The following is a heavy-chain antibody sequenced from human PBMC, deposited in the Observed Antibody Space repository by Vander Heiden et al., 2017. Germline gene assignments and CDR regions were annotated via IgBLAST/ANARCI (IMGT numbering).Heavy chain of an antibody. CDR3: ARDLGYSGSYLDY. D-gene: IGHD1-26*01. J-gene: IGHJ4*02. V-gene: IGHV3-11*01. Sequence: QVQLVESGGGLVKPGGSLRPSCGASGFTSSDYYISWIRQDPGKGLGWVSNIRSSGSTKYNADSVKGRFTISRDNAKNSLYLQMNSLRAEDTAVYYCARDLGYSGSYLDYWGQGTLVTVSS. CDR1: GFTSSDYY. CDR2: IRSSGSTK.